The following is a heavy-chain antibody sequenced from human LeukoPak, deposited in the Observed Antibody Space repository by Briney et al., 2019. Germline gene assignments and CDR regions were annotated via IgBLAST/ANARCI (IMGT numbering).Heavy chain of an antibody. CDR2: INHSGST. CDR1: GGSFSGYY. D-gene: IGHD3-10*01. Sequence: SETLSLTCAVYGGSFSGYYWSWIRQPPGKGLEWIGEINHSGSTNYNPSLKSRVTISVDTSKNQFSLKLSSVTAADTAVYYCARDSMVRGVIPIWGQGTLVTVSS. V-gene: IGHV4-34*01. J-gene: IGHJ4*02. CDR3: ARDSMVRGVIPI.